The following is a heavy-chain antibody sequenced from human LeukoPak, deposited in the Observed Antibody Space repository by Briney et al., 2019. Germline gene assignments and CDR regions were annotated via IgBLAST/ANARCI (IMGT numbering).Heavy chain of an antibody. D-gene: IGHD3-3*01. CDR2: FDPEDGET. Sequence: ASVKVSCKVSGYTLTELSMHWVRQAPGKGLEWMGGFDPEDGETIYAQKFQGRVTMTEDTSTDTAYMELSSLRSEDTAVYYCATDLKYDFWSGQYYGMDVWGQGTTVTVSS. CDR3: ATDLKYDFWSGQYYGMDV. J-gene: IGHJ6*02. CDR1: GYTLTELS. V-gene: IGHV1-24*01.